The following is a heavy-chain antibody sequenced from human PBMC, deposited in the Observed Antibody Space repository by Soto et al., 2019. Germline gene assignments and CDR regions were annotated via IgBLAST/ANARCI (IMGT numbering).Heavy chain of an antibody. CDR2: IFDSGST. Sequence: QVQLQESGPGLVKPSETLSLTCTVSGGSISGGVHSWSWIRQPPGKGLEWIGHIFDSGSTYYNPYLKNRLTISVDTYKNQFSLRLSSVTAADTAVYYCAREIMPLTNDWYFDLWGRGTLVTVSS. D-gene: IGHD2-8*01. CDR3: AREIMPLTNDWYFDL. V-gene: IGHV4-30-4*01. CDR1: GGSISGGVHS. J-gene: IGHJ2*01.